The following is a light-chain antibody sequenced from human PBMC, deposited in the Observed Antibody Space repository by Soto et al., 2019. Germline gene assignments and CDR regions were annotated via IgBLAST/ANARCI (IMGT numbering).Light chain of an antibody. Sequence: IVLTQSPGTLSFSPGERATLSCRASQSISSSYLAWYQQKPGQAPRLLVYGASSRATGIPDRFSGSGSGTDFTLTISRLEPEDFALYYCQQYSSAFWTFGQGTKV. CDR1: QSISSSY. V-gene: IGKV3-20*01. CDR3: QQYSSAFWT. CDR2: GAS. J-gene: IGKJ1*01.